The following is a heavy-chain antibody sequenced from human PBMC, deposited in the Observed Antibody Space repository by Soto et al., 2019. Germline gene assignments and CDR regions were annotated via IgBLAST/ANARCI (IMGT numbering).Heavy chain of an antibody. CDR2: ISYDGSNK. CDR3: AKGKYYYDSSGNLDY. D-gene: IGHD3-22*01. J-gene: IGHJ4*02. V-gene: IGHV3-30*18. Sequence: TGGSLRLSCAASGFTFSSYGMHWVRKAPGKGLEWVAVISYDGSNKYYADSVKGRFTISRDNSKNTLYLQMNSLRAGDAAVYYCAKGKYYYDSSGNLDYWGQGTLVTVSS. CDR1: GFTFSSYG.